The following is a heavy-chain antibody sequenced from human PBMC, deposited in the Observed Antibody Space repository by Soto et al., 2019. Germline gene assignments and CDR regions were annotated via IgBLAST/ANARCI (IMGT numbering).Heavy chain of an antibody. CDR3: ARWMIVQITAFDI. Sequence: QLQLQESGPGLVKPSETLSLTCTVSGGSISSSSYYWGWIRQPPGKGLEWIGSIYYSGSTYYNPSLKSRVTISVDTSKNQFSLKLSSVTAADTAVYYCARWMIVQITAFDIWGQGTMVTVSS. CDR1: GGSISSSSYY. J-gene: IGHJ3*02. V-gene: IGHV4-39*01. D-gene: IGHD3-22*01. CDR2: IYYSGST.